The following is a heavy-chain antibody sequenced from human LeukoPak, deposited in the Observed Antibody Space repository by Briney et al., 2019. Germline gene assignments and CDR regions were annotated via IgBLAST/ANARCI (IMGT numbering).Heavy chain of an antibody. CDR1: GFTFSSYA. Sequence: SGGSLRLSCAASGFTFSSYAMSWVRQAPGKGLEWVSYISSRASTTYYADYVKGRFTISRDNANDSMYLQMNSLRTEDTVVYYCATGKRQLDYWRQGTLVSVSS. CDR3: ATGKRQLDY. V-gene: IGHV3-48*04. CDR2: ISSRASTT. J-gene: IGHJ4*02. D-gene: IGHD6-13*01.